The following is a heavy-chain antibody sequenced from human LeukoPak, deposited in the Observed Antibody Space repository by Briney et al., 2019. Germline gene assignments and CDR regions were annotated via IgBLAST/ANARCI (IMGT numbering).Heavy chain of an antibody. V-gene: IGHV4-34*01. CDR1: GGSFSGYY. D-gene: IGHD2-15*01. CDR3: ARRGLSYYYYYYMDV. J-gene: IGHJ6*03. Sequence: SGTLSLTCAVYGGSFSGYYWSWIRQPPGKGLEWIGEINHSGSTNYNPSLKSRVTISVDTSKNQFSLKLSSVTAADTAVYYCARRGLSYYYYYYMDVWGKGTTVTVSS. CDR2: INHSGST.